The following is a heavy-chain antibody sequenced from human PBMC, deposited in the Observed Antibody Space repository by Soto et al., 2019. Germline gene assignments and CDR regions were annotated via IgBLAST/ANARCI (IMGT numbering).Heavy chain of an antibody. Sequence: GGSLRLSCAASGFTFSSYAMSWVRQAPGKGLEWVSADSGSGGSTYYAHSVKGRLTISRDNSKNTLYLQMNSLRAVDTAVYYCAKPYDSSGYLVPQLVLSWFDPWGQGTLVTVSS. J-gene: IGHJ5*02. CDR1: GFTFSSYA. V-gene: IGHV3-23*01. CDR3: AKPYDSSGYLVPQLVLSWFDP. D-gene: IGHD3-22*01. CDR2: DSGSGGST.